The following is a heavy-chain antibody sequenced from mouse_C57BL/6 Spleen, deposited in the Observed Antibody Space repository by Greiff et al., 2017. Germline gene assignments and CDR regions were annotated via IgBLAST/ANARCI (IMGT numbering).Heavy chain of an antibody. D-gene: IGHD2-2*01. V-gene: IGHV14-3*01. Sequence: VQLQQSVAELVRPGASVKLSCTASGFNIKNTYMHWVKQRPEQGLEWIGRIDPANGNTKYAPKFQGKATIAADTSSTTAYLQLSSLTSEDTAICYSARGGGYDWYFDVWGTGTTVTVSS. CDR2: IDPANGNT. CDR1: GFNIKNTY. CDR3: ARGGGYDWYFDV. J-gene: IGHJ1*03.